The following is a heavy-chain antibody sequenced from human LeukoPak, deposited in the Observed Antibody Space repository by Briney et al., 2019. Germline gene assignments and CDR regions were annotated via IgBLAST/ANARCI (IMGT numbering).Heavy chain of an antibody. J-gene: IGHJ4*02. CDR1: GFTFGSYA. Sequence: GGSLRLSCAASGFTFGSYAMSWVRQAPGKGLEWVSRISDSGGSTIYADSVKGRFTISRDNSKNTLYLQMNSLGAEDTAVYYCAKEDSGWFYFDYWGQETLVTVSS. V-gene: IGHV3-23*01. CDR3: AKEDSGWFYFDY. CDR2: ISDSGGST. D-gene: IGHD6-19*01.